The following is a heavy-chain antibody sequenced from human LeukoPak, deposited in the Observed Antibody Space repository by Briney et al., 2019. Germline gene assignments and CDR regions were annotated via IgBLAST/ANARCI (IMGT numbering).Heavy chain of an antibody. CDR3: ARAFRTSNHYDSSGTEALGY. CDR1: GYTFTGYY. V-gene: IGHV1-2*02. D-gene: IGHD3-22*01. J-gene: IGHJ4*02. CDR2: INPNSGGT. Sequence: GASVKVSCKASGYTFTGYYMHWVRQAPGQGLEWMGWINPNSGGTNYAQKFQGRVTMTRDTSISTAYMELSRLRSDDTAVYYCARAFRTSNHYDSSGTEALGYWGQGTLVTVSS.